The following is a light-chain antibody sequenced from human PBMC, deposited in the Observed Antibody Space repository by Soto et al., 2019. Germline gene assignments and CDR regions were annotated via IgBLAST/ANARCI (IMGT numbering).Light chain of an antibody. V-gene: IGLV2-11*01. J-gene: IGLJ1*01. CDR3: CSYAGSYTWV. CDR1: RSDVGGYNY. Sequence: QSALTQPRSVSGSPGQSVTISCTGTRSDVGGYNYVSWYRQHPGKAPKLMIYDVSKRPSGVPDRFSGSKSGNTASLTISGLQAEDEADYYCCSYAGSYTWVFVTGTKLTVL. CDR2: DVS.